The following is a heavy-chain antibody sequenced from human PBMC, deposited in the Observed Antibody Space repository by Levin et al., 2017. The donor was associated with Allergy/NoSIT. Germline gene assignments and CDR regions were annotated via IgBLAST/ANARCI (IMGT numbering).Heavy chain of an antibody. CDR1: GGSISSSTDY. CDR3: ARRVPLGYCSSTSCYGGDYFDY. D-gene: IGHD2-2*01. Sequence: SETLSLTCTVSGGSISSSTDYWGWIRQPPGKGLEWIGSIDYSGNTYYNPSLKSRVTISVDTSKNQFSLKVSSVTAADPAVYYCARRVPLGYCSSTSCYGGDYFDYWGQGTLVTVSS. V-gene: IGHV4-39*01. J-gene: IGHJ4*02. CDR2: IDYSGNT.